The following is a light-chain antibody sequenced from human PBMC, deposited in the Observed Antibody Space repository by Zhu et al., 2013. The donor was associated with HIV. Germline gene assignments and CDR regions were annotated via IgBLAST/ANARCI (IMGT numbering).Light chain of an antibody. CDR3: SSYTTSNSWV. V-gene: IGLV2-14*02. CDR2: EVS. CDR1: SSDVGGYNH. J-gene: IGLJ3*02. Sequence: QSALTQPASVSGSPGQSITISCTGTSSDVGGYNHVSWYQQHPGKAPKLMIYEVSKRPSGVSNRFSGSKSGNTASLTISGLQSEDEGDYYCSSYTTSNSWVFGGGTKLTVL.